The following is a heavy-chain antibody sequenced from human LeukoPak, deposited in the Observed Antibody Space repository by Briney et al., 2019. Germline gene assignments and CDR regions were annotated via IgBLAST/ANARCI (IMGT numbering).Heavy chain of an antibody. CDR3: ARYYCSGDGCYSLADY. CDR2: ITHSGTT. Sequence: SETLSLTCAVYGGSFSDYYWSWIRQSPGKGLEWIGEITHSGTTNYNPSLKSRVTMSVDPSKNQFSLKLTSVTAADTAVYYCARYYCSGDGCYSLADYWGQGNMVTVSS. CDR1: GGSFSDYY. J-gene: IGHJ4*02. V-gene: IGHV4-34*01. D-gene: IGHD2-15*01.